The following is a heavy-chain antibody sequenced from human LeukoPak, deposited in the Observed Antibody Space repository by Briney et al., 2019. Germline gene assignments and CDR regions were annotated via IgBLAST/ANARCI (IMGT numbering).Heavy chain of an antibody. Sequence: GGSLRLSCAASGFTFSSYGMHWVRQAPGKGLEWVAVISYDGSNKYYADSVKGRFTISRDNSKNTLYLQMNSLRAEDTAVYYCAKVSGPFDYWGQGTLVTVSS. CDR1: GFTFSSYG. CDR3: AKVSGPFDY. D-gene: IGHD5-12*01. CDR2: ISYDGSNK. V-gene: IGHV3-30*18. J-gene: IGHJ4*02.